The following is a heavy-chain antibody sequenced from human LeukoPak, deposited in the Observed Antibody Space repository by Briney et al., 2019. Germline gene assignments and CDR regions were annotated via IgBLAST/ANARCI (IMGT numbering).Heavy chain of an antibody. V-gene: IGHV1-46*01. D-gene: IGHD3-9*01. CDR2: INPSGGST. J-gene: IGHJ4*02. CDR3: VRVLYQPAGYFDWAAGDY. Sequence: ASVKVSCKASGYTFSSYYMHWVRQAPGQGLEWMGIINPSGGSTSYAQKFQGRVTMTGDTSTSTVYMELSSLRSEDTAVYYCVRVLYQPAGYFDWAAGDYWGQGTLVTVSS. CDR1: GYTFSSYY.